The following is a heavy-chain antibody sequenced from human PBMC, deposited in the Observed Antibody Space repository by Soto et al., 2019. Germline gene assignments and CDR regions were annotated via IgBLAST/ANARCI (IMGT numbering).Heavy chain of an antibody. CDR3: ARSNREGITGTTWLYYFDY. CDR2: INHGGST. CDR1: GGSFSGYY. J-gene: IGHJ4*02. V-gene: IGHV4-34*01. D-gene: IGHD1-20*01. Sequence: QVQLQQWGAGLLKPSETLSLTCAVYGGSFSGYYWRWIRQPPGKGLEWIGEINHGGSTNYNPSLKSRVTISKGTSEKQFSLKLSSVTAAGTAVYYCARSNREGITGTTWLYYFDYWGQGTLVTVSS.